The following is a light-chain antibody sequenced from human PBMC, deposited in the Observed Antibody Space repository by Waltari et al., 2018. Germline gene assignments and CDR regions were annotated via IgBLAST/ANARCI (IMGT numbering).Light chain of an antibody. CDR2: AAS. Sequence: DIQMTQSPSSLPQSAGDGVTSTCRASQSISSYLNWYQQKPGKAPKLLIYAASSLQSGVPSRFSGSGSGTDFTLTISSLQPEDFATYYCQQSYSTLLTFGGGTKVEIK. J-gene: IGKJ4*01. CDR1: QSISSY. V-gene: IGKV1-39*01. CDR3: QQSYSTLLT.